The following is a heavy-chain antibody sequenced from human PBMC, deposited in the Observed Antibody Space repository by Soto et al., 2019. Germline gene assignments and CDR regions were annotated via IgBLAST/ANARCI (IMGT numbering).Heavy chain of an antibody. CDR1: GYTFTSYG. CDR3: ARGSPPLLIDY. Sequence: ASVKVSCKASGYTFTSYGISWVRQAPGQGLEWMGWISAYNGNTNYAQKFQGRVTITRDTSASTAYMELSSLRSEDTAVYYCARGSPPLLIDYWGQGTLVTVS. D-gene: IGHD2-15*01. V-gene: IGHV1-18*01. J-gene: IGHJ4*02. CDR2: ISAYNGNT.